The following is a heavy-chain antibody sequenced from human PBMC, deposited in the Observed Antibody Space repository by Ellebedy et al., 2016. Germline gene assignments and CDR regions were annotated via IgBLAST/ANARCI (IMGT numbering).Heavy chain of an antibody. J-gene: IGHJ5*02. V-gene: IGHV3-33*08. CDR2: IWYGGTNT. CDR1: GFTFSGYD. D-gene: IGHD2-15*01. Sequence: GGSLRLSCVAYGFTFSGYDMHWVRQAPGKGLEWVAVIWYGGTNTNYADSVKGRFTISRDNSKNTLYLQMNSLRAEDTAVYYCARGVGSGWFDPWGQGTLVTVSS. CDR3: ARGVGSGWFDP.